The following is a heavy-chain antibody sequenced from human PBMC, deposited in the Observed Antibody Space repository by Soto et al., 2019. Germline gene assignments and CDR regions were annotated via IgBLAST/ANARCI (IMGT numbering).Heavy chain of an antibody. CDR1: GGSISSGDYY. Sequence: QVQLQESGPGLVKPSQTLSLTCTVSGGSISSGDYYWSWIRQPPGKGLEWIGYIYYSGSTYYNPSLKSRVTISVDTSKNQFSLKLSSVTAADTAVYYCARSQDYYDSSGYYYGHYFDYWGQGTLVTVSS. J-gene: IGHJ4*02. CDR3: ARSQDYYDSSGYYYGHYFDY. D-gene: IGHD3-22*01. V-gene: IGHV4-30-4*01. CDR2: IYYSGST.